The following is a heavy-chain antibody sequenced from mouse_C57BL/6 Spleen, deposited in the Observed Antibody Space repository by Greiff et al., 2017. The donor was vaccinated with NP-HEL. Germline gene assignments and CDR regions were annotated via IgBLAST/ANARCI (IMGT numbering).Heavy chain of an antibody. CDR1: GFTFSSYA. CDR3: ARGDDDAMDY. CDR2: ISDGGSYT. J-gene: IGHJ4*01. D-gene: IGHD2-12*01. V-gene: IGHV5-4*03. Sequence: EVMLVESGGGLVKPGGSLKLSCAASGFTFSSYAMSWVRQTPEKRLEWVATISDGGSYTYYPDNVKGRFTISRDNAKNNLYLQMSHLKSEDTAMYYCARGDDDAMDYWGQGTSVTVSS.